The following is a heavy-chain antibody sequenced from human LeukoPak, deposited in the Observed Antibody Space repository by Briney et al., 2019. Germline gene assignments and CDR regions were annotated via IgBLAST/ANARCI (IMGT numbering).Heavy chain of an antibody. D-gene: IGHD1-26*01. CDR2: ISSSGSTI. V-gene: IGHV3-11*04. CDR1: GFTFSDYC. J-gene: IGHJ4*02. Sequence: GGSLRLSCAASGFTFSDYCMSWIRQAPGKGLEWVSYISSSGSTIYSADSVKGRFTISRDNAKNSLYLQMNSLRAEDTAVYYCARDHITTVSGGDYWGQGTLVTVSS. CDR3: ARDHITTVSGGDY.